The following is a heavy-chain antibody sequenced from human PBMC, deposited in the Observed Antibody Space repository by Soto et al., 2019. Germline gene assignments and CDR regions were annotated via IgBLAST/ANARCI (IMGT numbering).Heavy chain of an antibody. Sequence: SQTLSLTCTVAGGSVSNRSYYLSFIRQPPGKGLEWIGYIYYSGSTNYNPSLKSRVTISVDTSKNQFSLKLSSVTAADTAVYYCARDTPTVTTNTIDYWGQGTLVTVSS. CDR2: IYYSGST. CDR3: ARDTPTVTTNTIDY. V-gene: IGHV4-61*01. D-gene: IGHD4-17*01. CDR1: GGSVSNRSYY. J-gene: IGHJ4*02.